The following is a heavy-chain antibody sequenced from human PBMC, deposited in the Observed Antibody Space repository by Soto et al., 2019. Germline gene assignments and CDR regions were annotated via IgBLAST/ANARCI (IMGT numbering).Heavy chain of an antibody. CDR1: GGSISSYY. D-gene: IGHD6-13*01. CDR3: ASTIAAAGTLMIFDP. J-gene: IGHJ5*02. Sequence: KPSETLSLTCTVSGGSISSYYWSWIRQPAGKGLEWIGRIYTSGSTNYNPSLKSRVTMSVDTSKNQFSLKLSSVTAADTAVYYCASTIAAAGTLMIFDPWGQGNLVTVSS. CDR2: IYTSGST. V-gene: IGHV4-4*07.